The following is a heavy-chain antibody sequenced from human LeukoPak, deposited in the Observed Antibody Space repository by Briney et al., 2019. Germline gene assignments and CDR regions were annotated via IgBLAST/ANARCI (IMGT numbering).Heavy chain of an antibody. CDR3: ARDHCSANSCYEDYYNGLDV. D-gene: IGHD2-2*01. Sequence: ASVKVSCKASGYTFTAYYLQWVRLAPGQGLEWMGWINPKSGGTEYPQRFQGRVTMTRDTSISTAYMELSRLRSDDTAVYYCARDHCSANSCYEDYYNGLDVWGQGTAVTVSS. V-gene: IGHV1-2*02. CDR1: GYTFTAYY. CDR2: INPKSGGT. J-gene: IGHJ6*02.